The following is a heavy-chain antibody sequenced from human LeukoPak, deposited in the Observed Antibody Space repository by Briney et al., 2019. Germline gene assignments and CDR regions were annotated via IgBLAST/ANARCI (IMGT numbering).Heavy chain of an antibody. J-gene: IGHJ6*02. V-gene: IGHV1-18*01. Sequence: ASVKVSCKASGYTFTSYGISWVRQAPGQGLEWMGRISAYNGNTNYAQKLQGRVTMTTDTSTSTAYMELRSLRSDDTAVYYCARGSDYYDSSGYYGLYYYGMDVWGQGTTVTVSS. CDR1: GYTFTSYG. CDR2: ISAYNGNT. D-gene: IGHD3-22*01. CDR3: ARGSDYYDSSGYYGLYYYGMDV.